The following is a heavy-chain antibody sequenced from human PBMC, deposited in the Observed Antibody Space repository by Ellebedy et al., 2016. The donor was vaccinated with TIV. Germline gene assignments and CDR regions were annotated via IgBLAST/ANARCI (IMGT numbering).Heavy chain of an antibody. CDR1: GFTFSSYA. CDR2: ISGSGGST. Sequence: GESLKISCAASGFTFSSYAMSWVRQAPGKGLEWVSAISGSGGSTYYADSVKGRFTISRDNSKNTLYLQMNSLRAEDTAVYYCAKDTVRGVISSFDYWGQGTLVTVSS. D-gene: IGHD3-10*01. V-gene: IGHV3-23*01. J-gene: IGHJ4*02. CDR3: AKDTVRGVISSFDY.